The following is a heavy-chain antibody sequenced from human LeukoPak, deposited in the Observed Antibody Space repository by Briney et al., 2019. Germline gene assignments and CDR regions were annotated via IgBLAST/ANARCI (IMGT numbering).Heavy chain of an antibody. J-gene: IGHJ5*02. CDR1: GGSFSGYY. CDR2: INHSGST. Sequence: SETLSLTCAVYGGSFSGYYWSWIRQPPGKGLEWIGEINHSGSTNYNPSLKSRVTISVDTSKNQFSLKLSSVTAADTAVYYCARGHLYYDFWSGYYPWFDPWGQGTLVTVSS. CDR3: ARGHLYYDFWSGYYPWFDP. V-gene: IGHV4-34*01. D-gene: IGHD3-3*01.